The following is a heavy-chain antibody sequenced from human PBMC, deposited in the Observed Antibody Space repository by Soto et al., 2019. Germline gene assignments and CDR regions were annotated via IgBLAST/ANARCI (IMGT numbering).Heavy chain of an antibody. CDR1: GYTFTNYA. V-gene: IGHV1-3*01. CDR2: INAGNGNT. J-gene: IGHJ5*01. CDR3: ARDKNCGGDCYPTWFDP. D-gene: IGHD2-21*02. Sequence: ASVKDSLKASGYTFTNYAMHWVRPAPGRRLEWLEWINAGNGNTKYSQKFQGRVTITRDTSASTAYMKLSSLRSEDTAVYYCARDKNCGGDCYPTWFDPWGQGTLVTVSS.